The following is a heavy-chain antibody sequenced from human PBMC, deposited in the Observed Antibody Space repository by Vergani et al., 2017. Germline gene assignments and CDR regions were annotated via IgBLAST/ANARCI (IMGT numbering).Heavy chain of an antibody. CDR1: GFTFSSYG. D-gene: IGHD3-22*01. CDR3: AKYYYDSSGYWEGAFDI. J-gene: IGHJ3*02. CDR2: ISYDGSNK. Sequence: VQLVESGGGLVQPGGSLRLSCAASGFTFSSYGMHWVRQAPGKGLEWVAVISYDGSNKYYADSVKGRFTISRDNSKNTLYLQMNSLRAEDTAVYYCAKYYYDSSGYWEGAFDIWGQGTMVTVSS. V-gene: IGHV3-30*18.